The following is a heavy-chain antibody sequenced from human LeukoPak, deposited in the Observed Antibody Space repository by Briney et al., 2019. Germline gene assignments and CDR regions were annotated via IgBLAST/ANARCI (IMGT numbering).Heavy chain of an antibody. CDR3: AGNYYGSGSYYNPLDY. D-gene: IGHD3-10*01. J-gene: IGHJ4*02. CDR2: ISSSGSTI. CDR1: GFTFSDYY. Sequence: GGFLRLSCAASGFTFSDYYMSWIRQAPGKGLEWVSYISSSGSTIYYADSVKGRFTISRDNAKNSLYLQMNSLRAEDTAVYYCAGNYYGSGSYYNPLDYWGQGTLVTVSS. V-gene: IGHV3-11*01.